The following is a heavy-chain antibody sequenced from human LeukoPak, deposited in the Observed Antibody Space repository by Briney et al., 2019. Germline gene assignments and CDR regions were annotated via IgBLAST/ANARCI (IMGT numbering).Heavy chain of an antibody. CDR2: LTDSGGTT. Sequence: GGSLRLSCVASGFTFSSYAMGWVRQAPGKRPEWVSSLTDSGGTTYYVDSVKGRFTISRDNSKNTLYLRMNSLRAEDTAMYYCAKKRDAFDIWGRGTVVAVSS. CDR3: AKKRDAFDI. J-gene: IGHJ3*02. D-gene: IGHD5-24*01. V-gene: IGHV3-23*01. CDR1: GFTFSSYA.